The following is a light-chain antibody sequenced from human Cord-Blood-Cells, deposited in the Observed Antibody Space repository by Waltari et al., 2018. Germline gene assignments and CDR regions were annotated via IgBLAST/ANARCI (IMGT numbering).Light chain of an antibody. CDR1: QSISSW. Sequence: DIQMTQSPSPLSASVGYRVTITCRASQSISSWLAWYQQKPGKAPKLLIYKASSLESGVPSRFSGSGSGTEFTLTISSLQPDDFATYYCQQYNSYSTFGQGAKVEIE. V-gene: IGKV1-5*03. CDR2: KAS. J-gene: IGKJ1*01. CDR3: QQYNSYST.